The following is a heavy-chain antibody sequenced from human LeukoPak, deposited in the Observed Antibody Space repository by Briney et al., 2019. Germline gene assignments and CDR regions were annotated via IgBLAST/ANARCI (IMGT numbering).Heavy chain of an antibody. Sequence: PGGSLRLSCAASGFTFSSYGMHWVRQAPGKGLEWVAFIRYDGSNKYYADSVKGRFTISRDNSKNTLYLQMNSLRAEDTAVYYCAKLGIGYSSSPMDAFDIWGQGTMVTVSS. D-gene: IGHD6-6*01. CDR2: IRYDGSNK. CDR3: AKLGIGYSSSPMDAFDI. V-gene: IGHV3-30*02. CDR1: GFTFSSYG. J-gene: IGHJ3*02.